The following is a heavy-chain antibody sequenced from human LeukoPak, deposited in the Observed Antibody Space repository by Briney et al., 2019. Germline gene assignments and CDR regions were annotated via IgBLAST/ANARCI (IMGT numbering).Heavy chain of an antibody. V-gene: IGHV3-21*01. CDR2: INSGSFYI. CDR1: GFTFNSYS. Sequence: GMSLRLSCAASGFTFNSYSMTWVRQAPGKGLEWVSSINSGSFYIYYADSVKGRFTISRDNAKNSLYLQMNSLRAEDTAIYYCARFSVGSQYYFDYWGQGTLVTVSS. CDR3: ARFSVGSQYYFDY. D-gene: IGHD1-26*01. J-gene: IGHJ4*02.